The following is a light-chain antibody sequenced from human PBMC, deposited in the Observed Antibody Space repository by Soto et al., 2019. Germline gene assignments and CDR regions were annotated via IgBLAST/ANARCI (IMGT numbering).Light chain of an antibody. CDR1: QSVSSSY. CDR3: QQYGSSPGT. V-gene: IGKV3-20*01. J-gene: IGKJ1*01. Sequence: EIVLTQPPGTLSLSPGERATLSCRASQSVSSSYLAWYQQKPGQAPRLLIYGASSRATGIPDRFSGSGSGTDFTLTISRLEPEDFALYYCQQYGSSPGTFGQGTKVEIK. CDR2: GAS.